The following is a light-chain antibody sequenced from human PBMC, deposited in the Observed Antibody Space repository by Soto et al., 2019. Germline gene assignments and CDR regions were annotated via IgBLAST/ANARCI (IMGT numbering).Light chain of an antibody. J-gene: IGKJ4*01. CDR3: QHYNIWPHMLA. CDR1: QSVSSN. Sequence: DIVLTQSPATLSASPGKRATLSCRASQSVSSNLAWYQQKPGQAPRLLIYDISTRATDIPARFSGSGSGTEFTLTISSLQSEDFAVYYCQHYNIWPHMLAFGGGTKVEI. V-gene: IGKV3-15*01. CDR2: DIS.